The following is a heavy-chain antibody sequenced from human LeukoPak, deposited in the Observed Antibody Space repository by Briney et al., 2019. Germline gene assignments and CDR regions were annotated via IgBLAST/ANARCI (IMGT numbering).Heavy chain of an antibody. CDR3: SICTSGNY. V-gene: IGHV3-7*01. Sequence: GGSLRLSCADSQFTFNGSWMNWVRQAPGKGLEWVANMAPTGSQKRYVHSVRGRFTISKDNPRASFYLNMHSLSAEATPIYYFSICTSGNYWGQGTLVTVSS. D-gene: IGHD3-10*01. J-gene: IGHJ4*02. CDR2: MAPTGSQK. CDR1: QFTFNGSW.